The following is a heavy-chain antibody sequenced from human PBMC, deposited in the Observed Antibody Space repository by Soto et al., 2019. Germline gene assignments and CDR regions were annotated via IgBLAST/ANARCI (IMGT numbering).Heavy chain of an antibody. CDR3: ARNGGTPDLYFDY. CDR2: INWIGGST. J-gene: IGHJ4*02. D-gene: IGHD3-16*01. CDR1: GFIFGAHA. V-gene: IGHV3-20*04. Sequence: AGGSLRLSCAASGFIFGAHAMSWVRQAPGKGLEWVSAINWIGGSTNYADSMKGRFTISRDNAKNSLYLQMSSLRAEDTALYYCARNGGTPDLYFDYWGQGTPVTVSS.